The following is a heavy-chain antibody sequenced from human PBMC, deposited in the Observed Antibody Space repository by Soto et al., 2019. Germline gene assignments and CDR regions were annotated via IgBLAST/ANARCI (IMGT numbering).Heavy chain of an antibody. CDR2: ISSSSSYI. Sequence: EVQLVESGGGLVKPGGSLRLSCAASGFTFSSYNMNWVRQAPGKGLEWVASISSSSSYIYYADSVKGRFTISRDNAKSSLYLLMNSLRAEDTAVYYCARLGSIAAAGTPDYWGQGTLVTVSS. D-gene: IGHD6-25*01. J-gene: IGHJ4*02. CDR1: GFTFSSYN. CDR3: ARLGSIAAAGTPDY. V-gene: IGHV3-21*04.